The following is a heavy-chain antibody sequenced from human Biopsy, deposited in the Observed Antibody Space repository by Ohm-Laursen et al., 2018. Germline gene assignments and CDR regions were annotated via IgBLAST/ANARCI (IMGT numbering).Heavy chain of an antibody. CDR1: GTSIITYS. CDR2: IYVSGST. V-gene: IGHV4-4*07. Sequence: SQTLSLTWSVSGTSIITYSWSWIRQPAGKGLEWIGRIYVSGSTNYNPSLKSRVTMSLDTSESRFSLELSSVTAADTAIYYCAREAIGVATAFDVWGQGTMVTVSS. CDR3: AREAIGVATAFDV. J-gene: IGHJ3*01. D-gene: IGHD5-12*01.